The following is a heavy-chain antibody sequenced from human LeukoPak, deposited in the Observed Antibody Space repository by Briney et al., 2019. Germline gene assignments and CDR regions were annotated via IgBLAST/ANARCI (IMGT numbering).Heavy chain of an antibody. CDR3: ARRADSSSLVY. V-gene: IGHV4-34*01. CDR2: INHSGST. CDR1: GITFSSYA. J-gene: IGHJ4*02. D-gene: IGHD6-13*01. Sequence: GSLRLSCAASGITFSSYAMSWVRQPPGKGLEWIGEINHSGSTNYNPSLKSRVTISVDTSKNQFSLKLSSVTAADTAVYYCARRADSSSLVYWGQGTLVTVSS.